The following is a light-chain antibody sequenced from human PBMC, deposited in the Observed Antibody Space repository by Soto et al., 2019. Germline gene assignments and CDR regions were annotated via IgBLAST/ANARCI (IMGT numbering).Light chain of an antibody. CDR2: EVT. CDR1: SSDVGGYDY. Sequence: QSVLTQPASVSGSPGQSITISCTGTSSDVGGYDYVSWYPKHPGKAPTLMIYEVTTRPSGVSNRCTGSKYANTASLTTSWLQPEDEADDYYSSSTGHSTPEVFGTGTKLTVL. J-gene: IGLJ1*01. CDR3: SSSTGHSTPEV. V-gene: IGLV2-14*01.